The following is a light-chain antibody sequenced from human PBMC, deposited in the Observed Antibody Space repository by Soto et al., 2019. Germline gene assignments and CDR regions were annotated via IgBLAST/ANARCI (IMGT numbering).Light chain of an antibody. J-gene: IGLJ3*02. CDR2: DVN. CDR1: ISDIGGYNF. V-gene: IGLV2-14*01. Sequence: QSALTQPASVSGSPGQSITISCTGTISDIGGYNFISWYQHHPGKAPKLVIYDVNNRPSGISYRFSGSKSGNTASLTISGLQAEDEAVYYCAAWDDSLNGWVFGGGTKVTVL. CDR3: AAWDDSLNGWV.